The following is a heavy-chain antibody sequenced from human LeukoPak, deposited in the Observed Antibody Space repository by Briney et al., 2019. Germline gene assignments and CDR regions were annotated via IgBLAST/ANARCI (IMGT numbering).Heavy chain of an antibody. Sequence: GGSLRLSCAASGFTFSSYAMSWVRQAPGKGLDWVSAISYSGASTYYADSVKGRFTISRDNSKNTLYLQMNSLRAEDTAVYYCARDAEKWKHCSSTSCYTAPDYWGQGTLVTVSS. CDR3: ARDAEKWKHCSSTSCYTAPDY. CDR1: GFTFSSYA. CDR2: ISYSGAST. D-gene: IGHD2-2*02. V-gene: IGHV3-23*01. J-gene: IGHJ4*02.